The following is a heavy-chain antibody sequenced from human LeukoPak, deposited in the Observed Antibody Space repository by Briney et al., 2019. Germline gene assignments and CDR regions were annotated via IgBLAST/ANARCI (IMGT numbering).Heavy chain of an antibody. CDR2: ISAYNGNT. J-gene: IGHJ1*01. CDR3: ARDREYGDYAPPVLQH. CDR1: VYTFTSYG. V-gene: IGHV1-18*04. D-gene: IGHD4-17*01. Sequence: ASVKVSCKASVYTFTSYGISWVRQAPGQGLEWIGWISAYNGNTNYAQKLQGRVTITTDTSTSTAYMELRSLRSDDTAVYYCARDREYGDYAPPVLQHWGQGTLVTVSS.